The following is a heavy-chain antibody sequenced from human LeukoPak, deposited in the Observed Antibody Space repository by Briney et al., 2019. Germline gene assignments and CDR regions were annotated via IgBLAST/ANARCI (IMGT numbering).Heavy chain of an antibody. CDR2: ISWNRASI. CDR3: ARKMYSLDSSGPLDY. CDR1: GFTFDDYA. J-gene: IGHJ4*02. Sequence: PGGSLRLSCAASGFTFDDYAMHWVRQAPGKGLEWVSGISWNRASIAYADSVKGRFTISRDNSKNTLYLQMNSLRAEDTAVYYCARKMYSLDSSGPLDYWGQGTLVTVSS. D-gene: IGHD6-19*01. V-gene: IGHV3-9*01.